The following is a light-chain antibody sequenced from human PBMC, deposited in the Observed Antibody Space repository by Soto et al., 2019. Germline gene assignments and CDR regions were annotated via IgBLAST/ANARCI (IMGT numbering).Light chain of an antibody. CDR3: QSYDSSLSFYV. Sequence: QSVLTQPPSVSWAPGQRVTISCTGSSSNIGAGYDVHWYQQLPGTAPKLLIYGNSNRPSGVPDRFSGSKSGTSASLAITGLQAEDEADYYCQSYDSSLSFYVFGTGTKVTVL. V-gene: IGLV1-40*01. CDR1: SSNIGAGYD. CDR2: GNS. J-gene: IGLJ1*01.